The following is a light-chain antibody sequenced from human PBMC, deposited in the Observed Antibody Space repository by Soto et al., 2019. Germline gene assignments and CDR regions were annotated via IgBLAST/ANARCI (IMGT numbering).Light chain of an antibody. CDR1: RTIGTN. J-gene: IGKJ4*01. V-gene: IGKV3-15*01. CDR2: KTS. CDR3: KQYAAWPLT. Sequence: IVMTQSPATVSVSPGESASLSCRASRTIGTNLGWYQQKPGQAPRLLISKTSTRATGVPARFSGSGSGTEFTLTITSLQSEDIAVYYCKQYAAWPLTFGGGTTVDIK.